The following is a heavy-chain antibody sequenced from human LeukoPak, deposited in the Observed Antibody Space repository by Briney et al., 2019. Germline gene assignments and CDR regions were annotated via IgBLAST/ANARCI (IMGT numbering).Heavy chain of an antibody. Sequence: PSETLSLTCTVSGGSISSSSYYWGWIRQPPGKGLEWIGSIYYSGSTYYNPSLKSRVTISVDTSKNQFSLKLSSVTAADTAVYYCAKDKWELFRYLFDYWGQGTLVTVSS. CDR1: GGSISSSSYY. D-gene: IGHD1-26*01. V-gene: IGHV4-39*02. J-gene: IGHJ4*02. CDR3: AKDKWELFRYLFDY. CDR2: IYYSGST.